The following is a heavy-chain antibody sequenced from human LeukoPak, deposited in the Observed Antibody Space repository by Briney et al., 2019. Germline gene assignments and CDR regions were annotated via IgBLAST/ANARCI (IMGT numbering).Heavy chain of an antibody. D-gene: IGHD4-11*01. CDR3: ARDRDYSNTERGFDY. Sequence: GASVKVSCKTSGYTFTDYYIHWVRQAPGQGLEWMGWINPNSGETNSAQKFQGRVTMTGDTSISTAYMKLRRVTSDDTAVYYCARDRDYSNTERGFDYWGQGTLVTVSS. J-gene: IGHJ4*02. CDR2: INPNSGET. V-gene: IGHV1-2*02. CDR1: GYTFTDYY.